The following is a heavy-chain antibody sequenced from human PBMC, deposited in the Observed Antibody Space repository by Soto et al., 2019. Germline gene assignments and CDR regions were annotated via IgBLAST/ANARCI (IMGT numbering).Heavy chain of an antibody. CDR3: AKSEGGYCSGGSCYRGAFDI. D-gene: IGHD2-15*01. Sequence: PGGSLRLSCAVSEIIFSGYGMHWVRQAPGKGLEWVAVIRFDGSNIHYADSVKGRFTISRDNSKNTLYLQMNSLRAEDTAVYYCAKSEGGYCSGGSCYRGAFDIWGQGTMVTVSS. CDR2: IRFDGSNI. V-gene: IGHV3-30*02. J-gene: IGHJ3*02. CDR1: EIIFSGYG.